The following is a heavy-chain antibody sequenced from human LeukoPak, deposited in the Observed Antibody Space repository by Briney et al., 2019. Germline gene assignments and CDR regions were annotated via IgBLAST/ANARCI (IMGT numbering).Heavy chain of an antibody. CDR2: ISGSSSYI. D-gene: IGHD3-22*01. CDR3: AKGNYYDSSGYVDY. V-gene: IGHV3-21*06. Sequence: GGSLRLSCAASGFTFSSYSMNWVRQAPGKGLEWVSSISGSSSYIYYADSVRGRFTISRDNAKNSLYLQMNSLRAEDTAVYYCAKGNYYDSSGYVDYWGQGTLVTVSS. CDR1: GFTFSSYS. J-gene: IGHJ4*02.